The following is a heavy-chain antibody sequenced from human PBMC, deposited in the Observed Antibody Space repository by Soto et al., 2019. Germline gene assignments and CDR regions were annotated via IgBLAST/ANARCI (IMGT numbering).Heavy chain of an antibody. CDR1: GYSITAGGYY. CDR2: FYSIGSI. Sequence: PSETLSLTCFVSGYSITAGGYYWSWIRHHPGKGLEWIGSFYSIGSIIYTPSLRSRVSISGDTSSNQFSMSLTSVTAADTARYYCARMYSSGCGWFHPWGRGNLFTVSS. D-gene: IGHD3-22*01. J-gene: IGHJ5*02. V-gene: IGHV4-31*03. CDR3: ARMYSSGCGWFHP.